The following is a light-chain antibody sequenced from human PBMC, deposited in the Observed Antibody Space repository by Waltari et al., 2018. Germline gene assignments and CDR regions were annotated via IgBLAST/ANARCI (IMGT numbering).Light chain of an antibody. CDR3: ETWDSNTQGV. CDR1: SRHSSYI. CDR2: VEGSGSY. J-gene: IGLJ3*02. Sequence: QPVLTQSSSASASLGSSVKLTCTPSSRHSSYITARHPQQPGKAPRYLMKVEGSGSYNKGSGVPDRFSGSSYGADRYLTISNLQSEDEAEYYCETWDSNTQGVFGGGTKLTVL. V-gene: IGLV4-60*03.